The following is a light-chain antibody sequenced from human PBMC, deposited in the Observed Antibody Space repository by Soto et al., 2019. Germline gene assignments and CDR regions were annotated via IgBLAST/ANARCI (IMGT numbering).Light chain of an antibody. CDR3: SPYTSTSTLGV. CDR1: SSDIGGYNY. V-gene: IGLV2-14*03. J-gene: IGLJ3*02. Sequence: QSALTQPASVSGSPGQSITLSCTGTSSDIGGYNYVSWFQHHPGKAPKLIIFDVSNRPSGISNRFSGSKSGNTASLTISGLQAEDEADYYCSPYTSTSTLGVFGGGTKLTVL. CDR2: DVS.